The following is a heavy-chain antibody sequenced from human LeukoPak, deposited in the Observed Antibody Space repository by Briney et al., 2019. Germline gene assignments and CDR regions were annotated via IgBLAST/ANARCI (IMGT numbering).Heavy chain of an antibody. CDR2: IYSSGST. V-gene: IGHV4-59*08. J-gene: IGHJ5*02. CDR3: ARRTLCCGERFDP. CDR1: GGSINNYY. Sequence: SETLSLTCTVSGGSINNYYWSCIRQPPGKGLEWIGYIYSSGSTNYNPSLKSRVIISVDTSKNQFSLKLSPVTAADTAVYYCARRTLCCGERFDPWGQGTLVTVSS. D-gene: IGHD3-16*01.